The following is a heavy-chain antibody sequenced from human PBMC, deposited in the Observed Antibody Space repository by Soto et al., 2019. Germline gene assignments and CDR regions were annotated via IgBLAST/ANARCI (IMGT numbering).Heavy chain of an antibody. Sequence: QVQLQESGPGLVKPSGTLSLTCAVSGGSVSATNWWSWIRQPPGKGLEWIGEINLSGTTNYNPSLKRRVTMSIDQSQNEVSLTLTAVTAADTAVYYCSRELFGGYSPAAYGGQGTLVTVSS. CDR2: INLSGTT. D-gene: IGHD2-15*01. CDR1: GGSVSATNW. V-gene: IGHV4-4*02. J-gene: IGHJ4*02. CDR3: SRELFGGYSPAAY.